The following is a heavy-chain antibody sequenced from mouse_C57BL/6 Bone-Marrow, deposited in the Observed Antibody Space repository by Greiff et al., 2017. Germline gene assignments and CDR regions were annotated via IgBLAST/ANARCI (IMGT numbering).Heavy chain of an antibody. Sequence: QVQLQQPGAELVMPGASVKLSCKASGYTFTSYWMHWVKQRPGQGLEWIGEIDPSDSYTTYNQKFKGKSTLTVDKSSSTAYMQLSSLTSEDSAVYYCARRELRRTPYYAMDYWGQGTSVTVSS. J-gene: IGHJ4*01. CDR3: ARRELRRTPYYAMDY. V-gene: IGHV1-69*01. D-gene: IGHD3-2*02. CDR1: GYTFTSYW. CDR2: IDPSDSYT.